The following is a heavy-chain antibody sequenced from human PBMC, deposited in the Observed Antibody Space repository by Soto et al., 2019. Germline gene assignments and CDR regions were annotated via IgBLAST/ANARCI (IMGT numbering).Heavy chain of an antibody. D-gene: IGHD2-2*01. CDR3: ARDANVEVTGDWFDP. CDR1: GYVFSRYR. Sequence: EVQLVESGGGLVKPGGSLRLSCAGSGYVFSRYRMNWVRQAPGKGLEWVSSISSAGTFTYYTDSVKGRFTISRDNAKNSLFLQMNSLRAEDTAVYCCARDANVEVTGDWFDPWGQGTLVTVSS. V-gene: IGHV3-21*01. CDR2: ISSAGTFT. J-gene: IGHJ5*02.